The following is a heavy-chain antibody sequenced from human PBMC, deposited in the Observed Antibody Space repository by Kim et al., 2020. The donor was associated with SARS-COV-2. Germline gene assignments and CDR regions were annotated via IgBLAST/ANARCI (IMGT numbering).Heavy chain of an antibody. J-gene: IGHJ6*02. D-gene: IGHD2-15*01. Sequence: SETLSLTCTVSGGSISSYYWSWIRQPPGKGLEWIGYIYYSGSTNYNPSLKSRVTISVDTSKNQFSLKLSSVTAADTAVYYCARASRGGRLRGYYYYYGMDVWGQGTTVTVSS. CDR3: ARASRGGRLRGYYYYYGMDV. CDR1: GGSISSYY. CDR2: IYYSGST. V-gene: IGHV4-59*01.